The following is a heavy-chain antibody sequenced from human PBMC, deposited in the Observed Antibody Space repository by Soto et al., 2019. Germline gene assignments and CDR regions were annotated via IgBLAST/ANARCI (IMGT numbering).Heavy chain of an antibody. CDR1: GYTFTSYG. D-gene: IGHD3-9*01. CDR3: ARQLSAGVTGWQDAFDI. V-gene: IGHV1-18*01. Sequence: QGQLVQSGAEVKKPGASVKVSCKASGYTFTSYGISWVRQAPGQGLEWMGWISAYNGNTNYAQKLQGRVTMSTDTSTSTAYMELRSLRSDDTAVYYCARQLSAGVTGWQDAFDIWGQGTMVTVSS. J-gene: IGHJ3*02. CDR2: ISAYNGNT.